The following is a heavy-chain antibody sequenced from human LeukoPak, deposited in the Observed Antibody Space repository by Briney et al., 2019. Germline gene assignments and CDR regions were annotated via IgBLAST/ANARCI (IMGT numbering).Heavy chain of an antibody. CDR1: GFTFSSYA. CDR3: ARDWAGADY. Sequence: GGSLRLSCAASGFTFSSYAMSSVRQAPGKGLEWVSYISSSSSTIYYADSVKGRFTISRDNAKNSLYLQMNSLRAEDTAVYYCARDWAGADYWGQGTLVTVSS. J-gene: IGHJ4*02. D-gene: IGHD1-14*01. CDR2: ISSSSSTI. V-gene: IGHV3-48*01.